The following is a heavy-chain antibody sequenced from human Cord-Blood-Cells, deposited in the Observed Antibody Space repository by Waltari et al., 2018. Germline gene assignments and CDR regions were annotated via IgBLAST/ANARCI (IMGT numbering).Heavy chain of an antibody. Sequence: EVQLVESGGGLVKPGGSLRPSCAASGFTFSSYSMNWVRQAPGKGLEWVSSISSRSSYIYYADSVKGRFTISRDNAKNSLYLQMNSLRAEDTAVYYCARVPGWSYYFDYWGQGTLVTVSS. V-gene: IGHV3-21*01. J-gene: IGHJ4*02. CDR2: ISSRSSYI. CDR3: ARVPGWSYYFDY. D-gene: IGHD2-15*01. CDR1: GFTFSSYS.